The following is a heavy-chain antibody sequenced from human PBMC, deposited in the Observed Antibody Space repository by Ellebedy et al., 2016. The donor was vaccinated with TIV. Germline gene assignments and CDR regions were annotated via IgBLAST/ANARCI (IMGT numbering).Heavy chain of an antibody. CDR1: GFTFSSYW. Sequence: GGSLRLXXAASGFTFSSYWMSWVRQAPGKGLEWVANIKQDGSEKYYVDSVKGRFTISRDNAKNSLYLQMNSLRAEDTAVYYCARDFATTVTYRPPIDYWGQGTLVTVSS. V-gene: IGHV3-7*01. CDR2: IKQDGSEK. J-gene: IGHJ4*02. D-gene: IGHD4-11*01. CDR3: ARDFATTVTYRPPIDY.